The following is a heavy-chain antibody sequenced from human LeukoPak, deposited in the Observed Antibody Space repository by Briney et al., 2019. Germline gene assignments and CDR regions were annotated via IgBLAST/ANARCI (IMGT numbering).Heavy chain of an antibody. CDR1: GYTFTTYN. Sequence: ASVKVSCKASGYTFTTYNINWVRQAPGQGLEWMGWISGYNGNTNYAQKLQGRVTMTTDTSTSTAYMELRSLKSDDTAVYYCASLKNYYDSSGYLVTDAFDIWGQGTMVTISS. J-gene: IGHJ3*02. V-gene: IGHV1-18*01. CDR3: ASLKNYYDSSGYLVTDAFDI. CDR2: ISGYNGNT. D-gene: IGHD3-22*01.